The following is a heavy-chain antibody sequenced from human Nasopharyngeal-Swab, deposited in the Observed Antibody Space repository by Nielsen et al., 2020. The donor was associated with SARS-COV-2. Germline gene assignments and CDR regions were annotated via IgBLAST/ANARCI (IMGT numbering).Heavy chain of an antibody. J-gene: IGHJ5*02. CDR3: AKDGGSGSYYFYKWFDT. CDR2: ISWNSGSI. D-gene: IGHD1-26*01. Sequence: SLKISCATSGFTFDDYAMHWVRQAPGKGLEWVSTISWNSGSIGYADTVRGRFTISRDNAENSLYLQMNSLRPEDTALYFCAKDGGSGSYYFYKWFDTWGQGTLVSVSS. V-gene: IGHV3-9*01. CDR1: GFTFDDYA.